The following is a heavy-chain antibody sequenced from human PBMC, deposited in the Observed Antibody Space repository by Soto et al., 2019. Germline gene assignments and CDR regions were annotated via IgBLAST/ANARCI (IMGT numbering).Heavy chain of an antibody. Sequence: QLQLQESGSGLVKPSQTLSLTCAVSGASISSGGYSWSWIRQPPGKGREWIGYVYHSGSTYYNPSLKSRVTSSVDTSKNQSSLKLSSVTAADTAVYYCATAGGLGAVAADYWGQGTLVTVSS. CDR3: ATAGGLGAVAADY. V-gene: IGHV4-30-2*01. CDR1: GASISSGGYS. D-gene: IGHD6-19*01. CDR2: VYHSGST. J-gene: IGHJ4*02.